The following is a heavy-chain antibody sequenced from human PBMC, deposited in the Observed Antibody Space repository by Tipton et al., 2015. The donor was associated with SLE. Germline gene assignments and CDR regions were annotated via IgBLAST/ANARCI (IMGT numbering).Heavy chain of an antibody. D-gene: IGHD3-3*01. CDR2: ISGRSGKT. V-gene: IGHV3-23*01. CDR1: GFIFSNYA. Sequence: SLRLSCTGSGFIFSNYAMCWVRQAPGKGLVLVSSISGRSGKTYYTDYVKGRFTISRDNAKNSLYLQVSNLRADDTAMYYFERDSGVGVVAYQFDNWGQGTLVTVYS. J-gene: IGHJ4*02. CDR3: ERDSGVGVVAYQFDN.